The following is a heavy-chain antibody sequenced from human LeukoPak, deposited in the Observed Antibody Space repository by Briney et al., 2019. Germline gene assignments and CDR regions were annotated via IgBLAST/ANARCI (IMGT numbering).Heavy chain of an antibody. CDR1: GYTFTSYG. CDR2: ISAYNGNT. CDR3: ARDRPSYQYSSSSPDY. V-gene: IGHV1-18*01. D-gene: IGHD6-6*01. Sequence: ASVKVSCKASGYTFTSYGISWVRQAPGQGLEWMGWISAYNGNTNYAQKLQGRVTMTTDTSTSTAYMELSRLRSDDTAVYYCARDRPSYQYSSSSPDYWGQGTLVTVSS. J-gene: IGHJ4*02.